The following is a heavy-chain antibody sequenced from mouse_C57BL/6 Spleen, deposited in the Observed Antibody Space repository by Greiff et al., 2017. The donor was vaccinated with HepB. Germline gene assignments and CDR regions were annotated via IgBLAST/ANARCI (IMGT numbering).Heavy chain of an antibody. CDR1: GYTFTSYW. CDR2: IYPGSGST. CDR3: ARSHGYYGSSLFDY. V-gene: IGHV1-55*01. Sequence: VQLQQSGAELVKPGASVKMSCKASGYTFTSYWITWVKQRPGQGLEWIGDIYPGSGSTNYNEKFKSKATLTVDTSSSTAYMQLSSLTSEDSAVYYCARSHGYYGSSLFDYWGQGTTLTVSS. J-gene: IGHJ2*01. D-gene: IGHD1-1*01.